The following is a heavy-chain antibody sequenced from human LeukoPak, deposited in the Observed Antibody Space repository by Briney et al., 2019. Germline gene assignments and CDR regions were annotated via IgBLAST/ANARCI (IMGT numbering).Heavy chain of an antibody. V-gene: IGHV4-59*01. Sequence: SDTLSLTCAVSGGSISSYYWSWIRQPPGKGLEWIGYIYYSGSTNYNPSLKSRVTISVDTSKNQFSLKLSSVTAADTAVYYCARDKGTDLDYWGQGTLVTVSS. CDR3: ARDKGTDLDY. CDR1: GGSISSYY. J-gene: IGHJ4*02. D-gene: IGHD2-8*02. CDR2: IYYSGST.